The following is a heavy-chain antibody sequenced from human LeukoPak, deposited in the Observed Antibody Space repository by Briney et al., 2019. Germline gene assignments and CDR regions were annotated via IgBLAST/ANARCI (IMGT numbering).Heavy chain of an antibody. CDR3: AIRRDGYNLYWYFDL. Sequence: SETLSLTCTVSGGSISSYYWSWIRQPPGKGLEWIGSIYYSGSTYYNPSLKSRVTISVDTSKNQFSLKLSSVTAADTAVYYCAIRRDGYNLYWYFDLWGRGTLVTVSS. CDR2: IYYSGST. J-gene: IGHJ2*01. CDR1: GGSISSYY. V-gene: IGHV4-59*05. D-gene: IGHD5-24*01.